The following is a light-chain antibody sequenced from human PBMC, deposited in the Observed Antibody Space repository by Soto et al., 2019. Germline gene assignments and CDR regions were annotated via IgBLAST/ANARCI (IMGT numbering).Light chain of an antibody. Sequence: EIVLTQSPGTLSLSPGERATLSCRASQSVSSSYLAWYQPKPGQAPRLLIYGASSRATGIPDRFSGSGSGTDFTLTISRLEPEDLAVYYCQQYGSSLYTFGQGTKVEIK. V-gene: IGKV3-20*01. J-gene: IGKJ1*01. CDR3: QQYGSSLYT. CDR2: GAS. CDR1: QSVSSSY.